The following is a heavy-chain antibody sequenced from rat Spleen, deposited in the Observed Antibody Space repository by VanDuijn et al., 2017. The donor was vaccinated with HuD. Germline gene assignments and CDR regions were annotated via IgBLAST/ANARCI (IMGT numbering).Heavy chain of an antibody. J-gene: IGHJ3*01. Sequence: EVQLVESGGGLVQPGRSLKLSCAASGFTFSDYYMAWVRQAPKKGLEWVASITSSGVTTFYRDSVKGRFTISRDNAKSTLYLQMDSLRSEDTATYYCTTDLANNPFASWGQGTLVTVSS. D-gene: IGHD1-10*01. CDR2: ITSSGVTT. CDR3: TTDLANNPFAS. CDR1: GFTFSDYY. V-gene: IGHV5-20*01.